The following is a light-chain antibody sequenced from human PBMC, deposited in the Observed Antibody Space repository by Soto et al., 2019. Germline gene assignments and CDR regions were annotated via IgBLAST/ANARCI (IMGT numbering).Light chain of an antibody. J-gene: IGKJ1*01. CDR2: TAS. CDR1: QSISTW. CDR3: QQHNSYPRT. Sequence: DIQMTQSPSTLSASVGDRVTITCRASQSISTWLAWYQQKPGKAPKLLIYTASNLERGVPSRFSGSGSGTEFTLTISSLQPDEFATDYCQQHNSYPRTFGQGTKVDMK. V-gene: IGKV1-5*03.